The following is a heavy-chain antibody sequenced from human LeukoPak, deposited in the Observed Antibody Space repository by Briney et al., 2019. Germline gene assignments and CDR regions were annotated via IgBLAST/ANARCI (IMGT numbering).Heavy chain of an antibody. D-gene: IGHD2-2*01. CDR2: INHSGST. CDR1: GGSFSGYY. Sequence: PSETLSLTCAVYGGSFSGYYWSWIRQPPGKGLEWIGEINHSGSTNYNPSLKSRVTISVDTSKNQFSLKLSSVTAADTAVYYCARGAVVPAAKTYFDYWGQGTLVTVSS. J-gene: IGHJ4*02. V-gene: IGHV4-34*01. CDR3: ARGAVVPAAKTYFDY.